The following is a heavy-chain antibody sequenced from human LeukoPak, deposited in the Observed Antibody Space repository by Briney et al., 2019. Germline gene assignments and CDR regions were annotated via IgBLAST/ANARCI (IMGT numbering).Heavy chain of an antibody. D-gene: IGHD3-22*01. J-gene: IGHJ4*02. CDR2: INSDGSST. Sequence: GGSLRLSCAASGFTFSSYWMHWVRQAPGKGLVWVSRINSDGSSTSYADSVKGRFTISRDNAKNTLYLQMNSLRAEDTAVYYCARDRRYYYDSSGHDYWGQGTLVTVSS. CDR1: GFTFSSYW. CDR3: ARDRRYYYDSSGHDY. V-gene: IGHV3-74*01.